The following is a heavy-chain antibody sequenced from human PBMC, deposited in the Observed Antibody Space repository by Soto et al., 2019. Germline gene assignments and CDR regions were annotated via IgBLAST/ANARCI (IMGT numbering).Heavy chain of an antibody. Sequence: LRLSCAASGFTFSSYAMHWVRQAPGKGLEWVAVISYDGSNKYYADSVKGRFTISRDNSKNTLYLQMNSLRAEDTAVYYCARVMGYSYGFSPGYYYYGMDVWGQGTTVTVSS. V-gene: IGHV3-30-3*01. D-gene: IGHD5-18*01. J-gene: IGHJ6*02. CDR1: GFTFSSYA. CDR3: ARVMGYSYGFSPGYYYYGMDV. CDR2: ISYDGSNK.